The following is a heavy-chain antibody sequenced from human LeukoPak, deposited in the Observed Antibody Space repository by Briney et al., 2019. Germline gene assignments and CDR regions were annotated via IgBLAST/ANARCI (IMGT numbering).Heavy chain of an antibody. Sequence: GGSLRLSCAASGFTFSRYGMHRVRQAPGKGLEWVGRIKAKAHGGTIEYAAPVKGRFTISRDDSKNTLYLQMNSLKTEDTAVYYCTTDGVGVEGATYDNWGQGTLVSVSS. CDR2: IKAKAHGGTI. V-gene: IGHV3-15*01. J-gene: IGHJ4*02. D-gene: IGHD1-26*01. CDR3: TTDGVGVEGATYDN. CDR1: GFTFSRYG.